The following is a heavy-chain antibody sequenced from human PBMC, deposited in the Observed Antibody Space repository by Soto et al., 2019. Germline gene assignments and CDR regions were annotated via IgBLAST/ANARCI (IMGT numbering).Heavy chain of an antibody. Sequence: GGSLRLSCAASGFTFSSYSMNWVRQAPGKGLEWVSYISSSRSTIYYADSVKGRFTISRDNAKNSLYLQMNSLRAEDTAVYYCATPRHHWGQGTLVTVSS. J-gene: IGHJ5*02. CDR1: GFTFSSYS. V-gene: IGHV3-48*01. CDR2: ISSSRSTI. CDR3: ATPRHH.